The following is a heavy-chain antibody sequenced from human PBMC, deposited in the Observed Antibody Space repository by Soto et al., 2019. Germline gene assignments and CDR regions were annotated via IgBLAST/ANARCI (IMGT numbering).Heavy chain of an antibody. CDR2: ISYDGSYK. CDR3: TKDFGMDV. J-gene: IGHJ6*02. CDR1: GFTFSSYA. V-gene: IGHV3-30*18. Sequence: QVQLVESGGGVVQPGRSLRLSCAASGFTFSSYAMHWVRQAPGKGLEWVAVISYDGSYKYYLGSVRGRFTISRDNSRNTLYLQMNSLRAEDTAVYYCTKDFGMDVWGQGTTVAVSS.